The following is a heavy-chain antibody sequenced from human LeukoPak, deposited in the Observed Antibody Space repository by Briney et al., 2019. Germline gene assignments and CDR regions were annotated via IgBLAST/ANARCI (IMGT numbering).Heavy chain of an antibody. CDR2: IYYSGST. D-gene: IGHD6-6*01. Sequence: SETLSLTCTVSGGSISSGDYYWSWMRQPPGKGLEWIGYIYYSGSTYSNPSLKSRVTISVDTTKNQFSLKLRSVTAADTAVYSCAKSSIAARYRIWLDPWGQGTLVTVSS. CDR1: GGSISSGDYY. J-gene: IGHJ5*02. CDR3: AKSSIAARYRIWLDP. V-gene: IGHV4-30-4*08.